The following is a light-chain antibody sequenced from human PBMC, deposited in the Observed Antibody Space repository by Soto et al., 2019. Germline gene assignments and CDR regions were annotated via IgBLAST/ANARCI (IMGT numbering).Light chain of an antibody. CDR3: QQYSNSPQT. CDR2: GAS. J-gene: IGKJ1*01. V-gene: IGKV3-15*01. CDR1: HSVSSD. Sequence: EIVMTQSPATLSVSPGERATVSCRAIHSVSSDLAWYHQKPGQAPRLLIYGASTRATGIPDRFSGSGSGTDFTLTISRLEPEDFAVYFCQQYSNSPQTFGQGTKVDI.